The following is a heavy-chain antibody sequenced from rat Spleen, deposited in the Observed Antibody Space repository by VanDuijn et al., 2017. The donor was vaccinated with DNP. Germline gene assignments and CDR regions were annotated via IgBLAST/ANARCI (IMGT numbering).Heavy chain of an antibody. CDR1: GFTFSDYY. V-gene: IGHV5-25*01. D-gene: IGHD3-1*01. CDR2: ISTDGGST. CDR3: ARLGPAFAY. J-gene: IGHJ3*01. Sequence: EVQLVESGGGLVQPGRSLKLSCTASGFTFSDYYMAWVRQVPGKGLEWVASISTDGGSTSYPDSVKGRFTISRDNAKSTLYLQMDSLRSEDTATYYCARLGPAFAYWGQGTLVTVSS.